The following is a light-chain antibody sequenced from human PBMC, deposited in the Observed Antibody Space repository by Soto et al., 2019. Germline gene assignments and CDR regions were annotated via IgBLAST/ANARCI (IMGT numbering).Light chain of an antibody. CDR2: EAS. Sequence: DIELTQSPATLSLSPGERATLSCRASQSVGNNLAWYQQKPGQAPGLLIYEASTRATGIPARFSGSGSGTDFTLTISSLEPEDFAVYYCQQPANWPLTFGGGTKVEIK. J-gene: IGKJ4*01. CDR3: QQPANWPLT. CDR1: QSVGNN. V-gene: IGKV3-11*01.